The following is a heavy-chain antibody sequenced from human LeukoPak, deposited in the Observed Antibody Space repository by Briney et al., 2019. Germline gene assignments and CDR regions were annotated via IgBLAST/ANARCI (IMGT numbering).Heavy chain of an antibody. D-gene: IGHD3-10*01. CDR3: TRRGAFDY. CDR2: IKSKTDGGTT. V-gene: IGHV3-15*01. Sequence: GGSLRLSCAASGFTFSDYYMSWIRQAPGKGLGWVGRIKSKTDGGTTDYAAPVKGRFTISRDDSKNTLYLQMNSLKTEDTAVYYCTRRGAFDYWGQGTLVTVSS. J-gene: IGHJ4*02. CDR1: GFTFSDYY.